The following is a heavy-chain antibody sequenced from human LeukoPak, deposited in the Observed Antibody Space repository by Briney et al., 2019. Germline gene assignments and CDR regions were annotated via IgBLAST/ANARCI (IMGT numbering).Heavy chain of an antibody. V-gene: IGHV3-23*01. CDR3: AKDWTTVVTPKGYYFDS. CDR2: ISTTGGST. J-gene: IGHJ4*02. CDR1: GFSFNNYA. D-gene: IGHD4-23*01. Sequence: PGESLRLSCAASGFSFNNYAMSWVRQAPGKGLEWVSAISTTGGSTYYADSVKGRFTVSRDNSKNTLSLQMDSLRVEDTALYYCAKDWTTVVTPKGYYFDSWGQGALVTASS.